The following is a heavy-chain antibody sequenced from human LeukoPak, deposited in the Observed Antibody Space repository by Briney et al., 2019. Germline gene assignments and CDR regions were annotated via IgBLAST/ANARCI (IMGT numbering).Heavy chain of an antibody. CDR2: INPNSGGT. CDR3: ASLDPIPAAIGNWFDP. Sequence: ASVKVSCKASGYTFTGYYMHWVRQAPGQGLEWMGWINPNSGGTNYAQKFQGRVTMTRDTSISTAYMELSRLRSDDTAVYYCASLDPIPAAIGNWFDPWGQGTLVTVSS. D-gene: IGHD2-2*02. J-gene: IGHJ5*02. V-gene: IGHV1-2*02. CDR1: GYTFTGYY.